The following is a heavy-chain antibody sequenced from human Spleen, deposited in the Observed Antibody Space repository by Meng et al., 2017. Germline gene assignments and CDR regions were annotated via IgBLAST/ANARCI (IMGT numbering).Heavy chain of an antibody. CDR1: GGTFSSYA. CDR3: ARDPTELGYYYYGMDV. D-gene: IGHD1-14*01. J-gene: IGHJ6*02. V-gene: IGHV1-69*13. Sequence: SVKVSCKASGGTFSSYAISWVRQAPGQGLEWMGGIIPIFGTANYAQKFQGRVTITADESTSTAYMELRSLRSEDTAVYYCARDPTELGYYYYGMDVWGQGTTVTVSS. CDR2: IIPIFGTA.